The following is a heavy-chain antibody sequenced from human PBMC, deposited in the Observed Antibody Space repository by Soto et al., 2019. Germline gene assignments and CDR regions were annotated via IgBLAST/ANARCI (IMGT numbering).Heavy chain of an antibody. CDR2: ISESGHHT. CDR3: TKSDGCGGGACYTGTYYYFDV. Sequence: PGGSLRLSCAASGFPSSTYALNWVRQAPGKGPEWVSTISESGHHTHYADSVKGRFTISRDKSKNTLSLQMNSLRVDDTAIYYCTKSDGCGGGACYTGTYYYFDVWGRGTLVTVSS. CDR1: GFPSSTYA. J-gene: IGHJ2*01. V-gene: IGHV3-23*01. D-gene: IGHD3-16*02.